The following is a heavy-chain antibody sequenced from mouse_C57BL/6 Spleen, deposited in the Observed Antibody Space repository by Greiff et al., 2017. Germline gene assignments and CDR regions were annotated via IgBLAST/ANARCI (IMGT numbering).Heavy chain of an antibody. CDR2: IYPSDSET. J-gene: IGHJ1*03. D-gene: IGHD1-1*01. Sequence: VKLQQPGAELVRPGSSVKLSCKASGYTFTSYWMDWVKQRPGQGLEWIGNIYPSDSETHYNQKFKDKATLTVDKSSSTAYMQLSSLTSEDSAVYYCARVRPYYGSSYGYFDVWGTGTTVTVSS. CDR1: GYTFTSYW. V-gene: IGHV1-61*01. CDR3: ARVRPYYGSSYGYFDV.